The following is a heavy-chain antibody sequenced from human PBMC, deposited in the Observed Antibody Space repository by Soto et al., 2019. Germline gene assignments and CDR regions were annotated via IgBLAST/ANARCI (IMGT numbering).Heavy chain of an antibody. J-gene: IGHJ5*02. Sequence: VKVSSKACRGTVSSHALSSLRQSPGQGREWMGGSISMFGTTHYAQKFQGRVTITADEFTNTVYLELFRLRSDDTAIYYCARHRCNTDGCYPRLDPWGQGILLPVSS. CDR1: RGTVSSHA. V-gene: IGHV1-69*13. CDR2: SISMFGTT. D-gene: IGHD3-16*02. CDR3: ARHRCNTDGCYPRLDP.